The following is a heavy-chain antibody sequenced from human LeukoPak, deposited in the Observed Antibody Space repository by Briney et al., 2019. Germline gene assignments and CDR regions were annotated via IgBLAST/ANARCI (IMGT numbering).Heavy chain of an antibody. CDR1: GYTFTSYG. V-gene: IGHV1-18*01. CDR2: ISAYNGNT. Sequence: GASVKVSCKATGYTFTSYGISWVRQARGQGIEWMGWISAYNGNTNYAQKLQGRVTMTTDTSTSTAYMELRSLRSDDTAVYYCARDEAVLWFGELLNYWGQGTLVTVSS. J-gene: IGHJ4*02. D-gene: IGHD3-10*01. CDR3: ARDEAVLWFGELLNY.